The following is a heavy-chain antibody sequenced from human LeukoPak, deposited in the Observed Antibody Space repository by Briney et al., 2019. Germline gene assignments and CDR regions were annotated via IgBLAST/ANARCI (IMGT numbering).Heavy chain of an antibody. Sequence: GGSLRLSCAASGFTVRSNYMSWVRQAPGKGLEWVSIIYGGGSVFYADSVEGRFTISRDNSKNTLYLQMNSLRGEDTAVYYCARGGSYLSAFDIWGQGTMVTVSS. CDR2: IYGGGSV. V-gene: IGHV3-53*01. CDR1: GFTVRSNY. CDR3: ARGGSYLSAFDI. D-gene: IGHD1-26*01. J-gene: IGHJ3*02.